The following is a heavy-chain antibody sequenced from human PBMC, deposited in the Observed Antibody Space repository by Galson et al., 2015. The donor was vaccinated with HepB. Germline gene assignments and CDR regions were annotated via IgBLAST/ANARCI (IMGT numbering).Heavy chain of an antibody. D-gene: IGHD5-24*01. CDR3: ARDPGEMARNAFDI. CDR2: IIPILDIT. CDR1: GGTFSRYA. Sequence: SVKVSCKASGGTFSRYAITWVRQAPGQGLAWMGRIIPILDITSYAQKFQGRVTITADKSTSTAYMELSSLRSEDTAVYYCARDPGEMARNAFDIWGQGTMVTVSS. J-gene: IGHJ3*02. V-gene: IGHV1-69*04.